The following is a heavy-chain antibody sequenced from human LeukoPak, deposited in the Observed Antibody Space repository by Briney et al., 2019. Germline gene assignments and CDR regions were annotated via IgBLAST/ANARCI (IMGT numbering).Heavy chain of an antibody. Sequence: SETLSLTCTVSGGSISSSSYYWGWIRQPPGKGLEWIGSIYYSGSTYYNPSLKSRVTISVDTSKNQFSLKLSSVTAADTAVYYCVCWGGPARQQWLGGDNSDYWGQGTLVTVSS. J-gene: IGHJ4*02. V-gene: IGHV4-39*01. CDR3: VCWGGPARQQWLGGDNSDY. CDR1: GGSISSSSYY. CDR2: IYYSGST. D-gene: IGHD6-19*01.